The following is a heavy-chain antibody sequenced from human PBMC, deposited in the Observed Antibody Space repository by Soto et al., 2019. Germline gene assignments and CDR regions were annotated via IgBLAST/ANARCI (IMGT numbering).Heavy chain of an antibody. V-gene: IGHV5-10-1*01. D-gene: IGHD2-21*02. CDR1: GYMFTNYW. Sequence: PWESLQISCQGSGYMFTNYWNNWVRQVPGGGLEWMWRIDPSDSYTKYNPSFQGLVTISADKSTSTAFLQWSSLRASDTAVYYCASHNCLCVGDCTARCTEFWGQGTSVT. J-gene: IGHJ6*02. CDR2: IDPSDSYT. CDR3: ASHNCLCVGDCTARCTEF.